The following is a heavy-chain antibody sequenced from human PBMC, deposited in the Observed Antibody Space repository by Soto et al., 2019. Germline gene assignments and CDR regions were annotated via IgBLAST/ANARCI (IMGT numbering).Heavy chain of an antibody. CDR2: INHSGST. J-gene: IGHJ4*02. V-gene: IGHV4-34*01. CDR1: GGSFSGYS. CDR3: ARGRRSFTIFGVFPYYFDY. Sequence: SETLSLTCTVYGGSFSGYSWSWIRQPPGKGLEVIGEINHSGSTTYNPSLKSRVTISIDTSKNQFSLKLTSVTAADTAVYYCARGRRSFTIFGVFPYYFDYWGQGTLVTVSS. D-gene: IGHD3-3*01.